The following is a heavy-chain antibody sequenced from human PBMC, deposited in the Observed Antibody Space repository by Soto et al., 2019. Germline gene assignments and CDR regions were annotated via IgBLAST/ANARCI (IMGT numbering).Heavy chain of an antibody. CDR1: GFTFSNYS. V-gene: IGHV3-21*01. CDR3: TRGGMVRGFDY. Sequence: DVQLVESGGGPVKPGGSLRLSCAASGFTFSNYSMNWVRQAPGKGLEWVAFIFGSSKSIYYADSLKGRFTISRDNAKNSLFLQMNSLGAEDTAMYYCTRGGMVRGFDYWGQGTLVTVSS. J-gene: IGHJ4*02. D-gene: IGHD3-10*01. CDR2: IFGSSKSI.